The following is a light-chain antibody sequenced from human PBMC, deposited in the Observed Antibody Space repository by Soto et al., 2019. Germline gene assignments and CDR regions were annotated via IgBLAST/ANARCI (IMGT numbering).Light chain of an antibody. CDR3: HQYNNWPLT. CDR2: GAS. V-gene: IGKV3-15*01. J-gene: IGKJ4*01. Sequence: EIVMTQSPATLSVSPGEGATLSCRASQTVSRNLAWYQQKPGQAPRLLIYGASTRATGSPARFSGSGSGTEFTLTISSLQSEDFEVYYCHQYNNWPLTFGGGTKVEIK. CDR1: QTVSRN.